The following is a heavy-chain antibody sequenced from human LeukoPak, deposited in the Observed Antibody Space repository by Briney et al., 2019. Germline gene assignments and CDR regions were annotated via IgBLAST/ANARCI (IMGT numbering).Heavy chain of an antibody. V-gene: IGHV3-11*01. CDR3: ARVPGGYDTLYDY. J-gene: IGHJ4*02. CDR2: ITPEKTV. D-gene: IGHD5-12*01. Sequence: GGSLRLSCAASGLSISDHFMSWVRQAPGKAPEWVSYITPEKTVHYLDSVKGRFTISRDNAKNSLYLQMNSLRAEDTAVYYCARVPGGYDTLYDYWGQGTLVTVSS. CDR1: GLSISDHF.